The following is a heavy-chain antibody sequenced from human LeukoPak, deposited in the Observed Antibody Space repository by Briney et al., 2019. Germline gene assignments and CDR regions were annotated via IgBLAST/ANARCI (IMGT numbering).Heavy chain of an antibody. CDR1: GFSFSTYW. CDR3: ARLSDSISRFGFDI. V-gene: IGHV3-7*01. D-gene: IGHD2-2*01. J-gene: IGHJ3*02. CDR2: IKQDESEK. Sequence: GGSLRLSCEASGFSFSTYWMSWVRQAPGRGLEWVANIKQDESEKYYVGSVKGRFTISRDNAKNSLYLQMNSLRDEDTAVYYCARLSDSISRFGFDIWRQGTTVTVSS.